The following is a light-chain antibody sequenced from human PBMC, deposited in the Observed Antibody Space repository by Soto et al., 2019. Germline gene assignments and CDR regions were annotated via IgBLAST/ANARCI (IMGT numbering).Light chain of an antibody. V-gene: IGLV2-14*01. CDR3: SSYTSSSTYV. CDR1: SSDVGGYNY. CDR2: EVS. Sequence: QSALTQPASVSGSPGQSITISCTGTSSDVGGYNYVSWYQQHPGKAPKLMIYEVSNQPSGVSNRFSGSKSGNTASLTISGLQAEYEADYYCSSYTSSSTYVFGTGTKLTVL. J-gene: IGLJ1*01.